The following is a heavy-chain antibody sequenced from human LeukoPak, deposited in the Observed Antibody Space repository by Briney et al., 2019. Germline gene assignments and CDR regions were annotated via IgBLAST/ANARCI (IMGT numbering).Heavy chain of an antibody. J-gene: IGHJ1*01. CDR1: GGSISSYY. D-gene: IGHD1-26*01. Sequence: SETLSITCTASGGSISSYYWSWIPQPAGKGLEWIGRIYTSGSTNYNPSLKSRVTMSVDTSKNQFSLKLSSVTAADTAVYYCARALYSGSSWYFQHWGQGTLVTVYS. V-gene: IGHV4-4*07. CDR2: IYTSGST. CDR3: ARALYSGSSWYFQH.